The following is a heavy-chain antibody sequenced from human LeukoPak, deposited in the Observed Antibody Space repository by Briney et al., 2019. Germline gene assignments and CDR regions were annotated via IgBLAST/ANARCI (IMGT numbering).Heavy chain of an antibody. CDR1: GFTFSSYC. D-gene: IGHD6-13*01. CDR3: ARRGGSSSWYLKYYFDY. V-gene: IGHV3-7*01. J-gene: IGHJ4*02. Sequence: AGGSLRLSCAASGFTFSSYCMSWVRQAPGKGLEWVANINQDGSEKYYVDSVKGRFTISRDNAKNSLYLQMNSLRAEDTAVYYCARRGGSSSWYLKYYFDYWGQATLVTVSS. CDR2: INQDGSEK.